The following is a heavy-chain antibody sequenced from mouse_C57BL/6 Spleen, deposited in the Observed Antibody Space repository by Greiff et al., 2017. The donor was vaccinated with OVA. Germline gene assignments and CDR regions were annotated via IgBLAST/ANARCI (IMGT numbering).Heavy chain of an antibody. CDR3: ANWGEYYFDY. V-gene: IGHV1-26*01. D-gene: IGHD4-1*02. CDR1: GYTFTDYY. Sequence: EVQLQQSGPELVKPGASVKISCKASGYTFTDYYMNWVKQSHGKSLEWIGDINPNNGGTSYNQKFKGKATLTVDKSSSTAYMELRSLTSEDSAVYYCANWGEYYFDYWGQGTTLTVSS. CDR2: INPNNGGT. J-gene: IGHJ2*01.